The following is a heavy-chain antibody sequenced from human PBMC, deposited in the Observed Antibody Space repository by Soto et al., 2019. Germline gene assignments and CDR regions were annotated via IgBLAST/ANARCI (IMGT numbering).Heavy chain of an antibody. CDR2: IIPIFGPG. V-gene: IGHV1-69*01. CDR1: GGTFSNDA. J-gene: IGHJ4*02. D-gene: IGHD3-16*02. CDR3: ARGAPFYPSYFEH. Sequence: QVLLVQSGAEVKKPGSSVKVSCKASGGTFSNDAISWVRQDPGKGLEWMGGIIPIFGPGYYAQKFQGRITIIADESTSTVSMEVSSLISGDSAVYYCARGAPFYPSYFEHWGLGTLVTVSS.